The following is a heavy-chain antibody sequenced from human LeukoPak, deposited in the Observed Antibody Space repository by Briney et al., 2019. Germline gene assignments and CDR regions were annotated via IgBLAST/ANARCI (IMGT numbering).Heavy chain of an antibody. CDR3: ARLDGSGSSMAFDY. CDR2: IYHGDSDT. V-gene: IGHV5-51*03. D-gene: IGHD3-10*01. CDR1: GYSFTSYG. J-gene: IGHJ4*02. Sequence: PGGSLKISCKGSGYSFTSYGIGWVRQMPGKGLEWMGIIYHGDSDTRYSPSFQGQVTISADKSLSTAYLQWSSLKASDTAMYYCARLDGSGSSMAFDYWGQGTLVTVSS.